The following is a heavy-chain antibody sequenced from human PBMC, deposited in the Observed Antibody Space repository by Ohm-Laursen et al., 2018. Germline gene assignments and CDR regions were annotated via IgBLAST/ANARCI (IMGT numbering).Heavy chain of an antibody. Sequence: GTLSLTCTVSGGSISSYYWSWIRQPPGKGLEWIGYIYYSGSTNYNPSLKSRVTISVDTSKNQFSLKLSSVTAADTAVYYCARANPGSLDVWGQGTTVTVSS. V-gene: IGHV4-59*01. CDR1: GGSISSYY. CDR3: ARANPGSLDV. J-gene: IGHJ6*02. D-gene: IGHD1-14*01. CDR2: IYYSGST.